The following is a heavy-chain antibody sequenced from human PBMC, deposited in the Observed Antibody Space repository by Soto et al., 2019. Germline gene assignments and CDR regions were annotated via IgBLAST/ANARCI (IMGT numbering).Heavy chain of an antibody. V-gene: IGHV5-51*01. D-gene: IGHD3-9*01. CDR1: GYSFTSYW. Sequence: GESLKISCKGSGYSFTSYWIGWVRQMPGKGLEWMGIIYPGDSDTRYSPSFQGQVTISADKSISTAYLQWSSLKASDTAMYYCARNGRFDSGDYYYYYGMDVWGQGTTVTVSS. J-gene: IGHJ6*02. CDR3: ARNGRFDSGDYYYYYGMDV. CDR2: IYPGDSDT.